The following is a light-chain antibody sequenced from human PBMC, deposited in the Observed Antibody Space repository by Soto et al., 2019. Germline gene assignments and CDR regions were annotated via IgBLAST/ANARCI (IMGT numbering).Light chain of an antibody. Sequence: IVMTQSPATLSVSPGERATLSCSASQNIYSNVAWYQQRPGQAPRLLIYRASTRATGIPARFSGSRSGTEFTLTISSLQSEDFAVYYCQQYNNWPALTFGGGTKVDIK. CDR3: QQYNNWPALT. CDR1: QNIYSN. V-gene: IGKV3-15*01. J-gene: IGKJ4*01. CDR2: RAS.